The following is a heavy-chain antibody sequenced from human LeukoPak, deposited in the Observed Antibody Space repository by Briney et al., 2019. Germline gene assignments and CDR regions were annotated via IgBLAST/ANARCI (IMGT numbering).Heavy chain of an antibody. V-gene: IGHV3-7*03. D-gene: IGHD6-6*01. CDR2: IKQDGSEK. CDR1: GFTFSSYW. CDR3: AREGGSSSAGGFDY. Sequence: GGSLRLSCAASGFTFSSYWMSWVRQAPGKRLEWVANIKQDGSEKYYVDSVRGRFTISRDNAKKSLDLQMNSLRAEDTALYHCAREGGSSSAGGFDYWGQGTLVTVSS. J-gene: IGHJ4*02.